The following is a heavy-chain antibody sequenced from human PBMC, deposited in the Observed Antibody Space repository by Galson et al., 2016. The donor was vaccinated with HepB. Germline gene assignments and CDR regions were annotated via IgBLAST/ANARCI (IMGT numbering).Heavy chain of an antibody. J-gene: IGHJ6*04. CDR2: INVDNGNT. D-gene: IGHD5-12*01. Sequence: SVKVSCKASGYNFASYGISWVRRAPGQGLEWVGWINVDNGNTNYAQRFQGRVSMTTDTSATTAYMDLRTLTSDDTAVYYCARDSGYDYHFGLDIWGKGTTVTVS. CDR1: GYNFASYG. CDR3: ARDSGYDYHFGLDI. V-gene: IGHV1-18*04.